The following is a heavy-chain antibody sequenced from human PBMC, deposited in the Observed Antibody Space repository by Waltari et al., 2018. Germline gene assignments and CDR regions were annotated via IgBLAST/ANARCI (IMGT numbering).Heavy chain of an antibody. V-gene: IGHV4-34*01. CDR2: SKHSGST. J-gene: IGHJ4*02. D-gene: IGHD6-19*01. CDR1: GGSFSGYF. CDR3: ARGDGSAWYPD. Sequence: QVQLQQWGAELLKPSETLSLTCAVSGGSFSGYFWTWIRQPPGKGLEWIGESKHSGSTNYNPSLKSRVTISVDTSKNQFSLKLSSVTAADTAVYYCARGDGSAWYPDWGQGTLVTVSS.